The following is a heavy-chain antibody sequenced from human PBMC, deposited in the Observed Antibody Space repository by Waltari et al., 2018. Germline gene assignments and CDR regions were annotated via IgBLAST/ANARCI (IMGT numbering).Heavy chain of an antibody. V-gene: IGHV4-59*01. Sequence: QVQLQESGPGLVKPSETQSLTCTVSGGSISSYYWSWIRQPPGKGLEWIGYIYYSGSTNYNPSLKSRVTISVDTSKNQFSLKLSSVTAADTAVYYCARVKAARPGYYYYYYMDVWGKGTTVTISS. CDR2: IYYSGST. J-gene: IGHJ6*03. CDR3: ARVKAARPGYYYYYYMDV. D-gene: IGHD6-6*01. CDR1: GGSISSYY.